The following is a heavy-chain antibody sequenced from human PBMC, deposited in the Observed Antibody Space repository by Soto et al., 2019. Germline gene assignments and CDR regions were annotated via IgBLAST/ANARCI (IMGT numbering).Heavy chain of an antibody. Sequence: EVQLVEYGGGLVHPGGSLRLSCGASGFTFSSYWMHWVRQAPGKGLVWVSRINSDGSDTDYADSVKGRFTISRDNAKETLFLQMNSLRAEDTAVYYCARNQYMTTVSSFGNWGQGTLVTVSS. CDR3: ARNQYMTTVSSFGN. CDR1: GFTFSSYW. J-gene: IGHJ4*02. CDR2: INSDGSDT. V-gene: IGHV3-74*01. D-gene: IGHD4-4*01.